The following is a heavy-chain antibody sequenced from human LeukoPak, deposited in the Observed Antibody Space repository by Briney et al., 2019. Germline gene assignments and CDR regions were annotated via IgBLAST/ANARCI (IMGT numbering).Heavy chain of an antibody. D-gene: IGHD3-16*02. CDR2: IHHSGNT. CDR1: GYSISSGYY. CDR3: ARTLGWASSRYPFDG. J-gene: IGHJ4*02. V-gene: IGHV4-38-2*02. Sequence: SETLSLTCTVSGYSISSGYYWGWIRQPPGKGLEWIGSIHHSGNTYYNPSLQSRVTISVDTSKNQFSLKVNSVTAADTAVYYCARTLGWASSRYPFDGWGQGTLVAVSS.